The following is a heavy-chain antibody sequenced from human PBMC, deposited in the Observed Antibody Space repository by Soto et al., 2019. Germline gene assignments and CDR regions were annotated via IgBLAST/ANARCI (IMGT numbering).Heavy chain of an antibody. V-gene: IGHV3-11*01. CDR3: AEVTLGYWYFNL. J-gene: IGHJ2*01. D-gene: IGHD2-21*02. CDR1: GFIFSDYY. CDR2: ISSSGTTI. Sequence: QVQLVESGGGLVKPGGSLRLSCAASGFIFSDYYMSWIRQTPGKGLEWVSYISSSGTTIYYVDSVKGRFTISRDNAKNSLYLQINSLRAEDTAVYYCAEVTLGYWYFNLWGRGTLVTVSS.